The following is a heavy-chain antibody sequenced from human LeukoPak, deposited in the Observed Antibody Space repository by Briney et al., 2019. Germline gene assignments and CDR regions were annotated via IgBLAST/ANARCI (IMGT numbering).Heavy chain of an antibody. D-gene: IGHD5-18*01. CDR1: GGSFSGYY. V-gene: IGHV4-59*10. J-gene: IGHJ4*02. Sequence: SETLFLTCAVYGGSFSGYYWSWIRQPAGKGLEWIGRIGRISTSGNTNYNPSLKSRVTMSVDTSKNQFSLNLSSVTAADTAVYYCARGPPRYTSYWGQGALVIVSS. CDR2: ISTSGNT. CDR3: ARGPPRYTSY.